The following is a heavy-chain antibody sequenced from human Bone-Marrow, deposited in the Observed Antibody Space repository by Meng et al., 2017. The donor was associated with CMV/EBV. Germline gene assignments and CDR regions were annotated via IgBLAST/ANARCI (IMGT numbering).Heavy chain of an antibody. J-gene: IGHJ4*02. CDR1: GFTFNHAW. CDR3: AKDLLLFGGPNAYFDY. Sequence: GGSLRLSCAASGFTFNHAWMSWVRQTPGKGLEWVAFIRHDGTNKFYGDSVKGRFTISRDNSKNTVYLQMNSLRPEETAVYYCAKDLLLFGGPNAYFDYWGQGMAVTVSS. D-gene: IGHD3-16*01. CDR2: IRHDGTNK. V-gene: IGHV3-30*02.